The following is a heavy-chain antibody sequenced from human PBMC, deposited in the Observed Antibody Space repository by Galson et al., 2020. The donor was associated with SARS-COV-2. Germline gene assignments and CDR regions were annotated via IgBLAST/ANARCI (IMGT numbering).Heavy chain of an antibody. CDR1: GGSISSGGYY. Sequence: SETLSLTCTVSGGSISSGGYYWSWIRQHPGKGLEWIGYIYYSGSTYYNPSLKSRVTISVDTSKNQFSLKLSSVTAADTAVYYCAKTTVVTPGWFDPWGQGTLVTVSS. D-gene: IGHD4-17*01. CDR2: IYYSGST. J-gene: IGHJ5*02. V-gene: IGHV4-31*03. CDR3: AKTTVVTPGWFDP.